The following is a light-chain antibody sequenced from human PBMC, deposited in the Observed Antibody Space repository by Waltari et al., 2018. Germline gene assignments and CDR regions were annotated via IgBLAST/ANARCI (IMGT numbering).Light chain of an antibody. CDR2: DVD. Sequence: QSALTQPRSVSESPGHSVSISCTGTSRAFGNYNYVSLYQQFPGKAPQPIIYDVDKRPSGVPDRFSGSKSGNTAYLFIFGVQAEDEADYYCCSYAGNYPYWVFGGGTSLTVL. V-gene: IGLV2-11*01. J-gene: IGLJ3*02. CDR3: CSYAGNYPYWV. CDR1: SRAFGNYNY.